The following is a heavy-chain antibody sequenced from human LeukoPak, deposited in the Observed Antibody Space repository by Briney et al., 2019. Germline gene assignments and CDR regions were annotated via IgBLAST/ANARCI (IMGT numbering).Heavy chain of an antibody. CDR1: GYSFTSYW. Sequence: GESLKISCKGSGYSFTSYWIGWVRQMPGKGLEWMGIIYPGDSDTRYSSSFQGQVTISADKSISTAYLQWSSLKASDTAMYYCARLREVAARPFYYYYMDVWGKGTTVTVSS. J-gene: IGHJ6*03. D-gene: IGHD6-6*01. V-gene: IGHV5-51*01. CDR2: IYPGDSDT. CDR3: ARLREVAARPFYYYYMDV.